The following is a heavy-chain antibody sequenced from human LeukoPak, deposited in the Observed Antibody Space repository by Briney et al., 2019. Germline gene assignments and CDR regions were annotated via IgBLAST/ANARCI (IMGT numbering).Heavy chain of an antibody. J-gene: IGHJ4*02. CDR3: VRQGTNSGYYLLDY. D-gene: IGHD3-3*01. CDR1: GAYLSDYY. CDR2: VAHKGPTVYSPTLNR. V-gene: IGHV4-34*01. Sequence: PSETLSLTCAVYGAYLSDYYWSWIQQSPGKGLQWIGEVAHKGPTVYSPTLNRKYNPSLESRVTMSVDPSKNQFSLKLTSVTVADTATYYCVRQGTNSGYYLLDYWGPGHLVTVSS.